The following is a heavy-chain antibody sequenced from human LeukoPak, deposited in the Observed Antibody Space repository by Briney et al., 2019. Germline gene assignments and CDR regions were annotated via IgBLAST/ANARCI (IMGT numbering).Heavy chain of an antibody. CDR1: GGSISSGDYY. J-gene: IGHJ1*01. CDR2: IHYSGST. V-gene: IGHV4-30-4*08. D-gene: IGHD1-26*01. CDR3: ARNLHSGRYPEYFQH. Sequence: PSETLSLTCTVSGGSISSGDYYWNWIRQPPGKGLEWIGYIHYSGSTYYNPSLKSRVTISVDTSKNQFSLKLNSVTAADTAVYYCARNLHSGRYPEYFQHWGQGTLVTVSS.